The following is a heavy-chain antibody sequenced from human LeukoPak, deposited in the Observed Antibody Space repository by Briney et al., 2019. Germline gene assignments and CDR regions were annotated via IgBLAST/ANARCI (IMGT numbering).Heavy chain of an antibody. Sequence: GGSLRLSCAASGFTFTNAWMNWVRQAPGEGLEWVGRIKSKADGETIDYAAPVKGRFTFSRDDSKNMLDLQMNSLKSEDTAVYYCSTLTSRGLSDSWGQGTLVTVSS. V-gene: IGHV3-15*07. CDR2: IKSKADGETI. D-gene: IGHD1-20*01. J-gene: IGHJ4*02. CDR3: STLTSRGLSDS. CDR1: GFTFTNAW.